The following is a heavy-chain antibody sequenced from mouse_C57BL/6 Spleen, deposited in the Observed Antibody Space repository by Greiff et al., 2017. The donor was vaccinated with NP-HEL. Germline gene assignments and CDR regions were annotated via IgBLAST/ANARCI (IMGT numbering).Heavy chain of an antibody. CDR3: ARRQEGGYSQFAY. CDR1: GYTFTDYY. J-gene: IGHJ3*01. Sequence: LQESGPELVKPGASVKISCKASGYTFTDYYIDWVKQRPGQGLEWIGWIFSGSGSTYYNEKFKGKATLTVDKSSSTAYMLLSSLTSEDSAVYFCARRQEGGYSQFAYWGQGTLVTVSA. V-gene: IGHV1-75*01. D-gene: IGHD2-3*01. CDR2: IFSGSGST.